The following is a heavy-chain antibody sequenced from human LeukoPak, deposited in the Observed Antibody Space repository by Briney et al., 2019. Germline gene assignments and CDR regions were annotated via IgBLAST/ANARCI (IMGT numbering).Heavy chain of an antibody. CDR2: INAGNGNT. CDR1: GYTFTSYA. Sequence: ASVKVSCKASGYTFTSYAMHWVRQAPGQRLEWMGWINAGNGNTKYSQEFQGRVTITRDTSASTAYMELSSLRSEDTAVYYCARGPHYDFWSGYYLAYSYYYYMDVWGKGTTVTVSS. D-gene: IGHD3-3*01. V-gene: IGHV1-3*03. J-gene: IGHJ6*03. CDR3: ARGPHYDFWSGYYLAYSYYYYMDV.